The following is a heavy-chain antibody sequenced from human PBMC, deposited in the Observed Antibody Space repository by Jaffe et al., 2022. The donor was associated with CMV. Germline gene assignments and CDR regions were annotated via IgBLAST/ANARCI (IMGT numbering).Heavy chain of an antibody. CDR1: GGSISSSSYY. CDR2: IYYSGST. J-gene: IGHJ5*02. Sequence: QLQLQESGPGLVKPSETLSLTCTVSGGSISSSSYYWGWIRQPPGKGLEWIGSIYYSGSTYYNPSLKSRVTISVDTSKNQFSLKLSSVTAADTAVYYCAREVVVAALGGKYNWFDPWGQGTLVTVSS. D-gene: IGHD2-15*01. CDR3: AREVVVAALGGKYNWFDP. V-gene: IGHV4-39*02.